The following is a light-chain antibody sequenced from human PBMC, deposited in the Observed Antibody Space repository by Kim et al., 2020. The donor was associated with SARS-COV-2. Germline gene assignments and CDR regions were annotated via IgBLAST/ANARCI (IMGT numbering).Light chain of an antibody. CDR2: EVD. CDR3: SSYIRGSTNYV. J-gene: IGLJ1*01. Sequence: SITISCTGPSSDVGGYKYVSWYQQHPGKAPKLVIYEVDNRPSGVSIRFSGSKSGNTASLTISGLQAEDEADYYCSSYIRGSTNYVFGTGTKVTVL. V-gene: IGLV2-14*01. CDR1: SSDVGGYKY.